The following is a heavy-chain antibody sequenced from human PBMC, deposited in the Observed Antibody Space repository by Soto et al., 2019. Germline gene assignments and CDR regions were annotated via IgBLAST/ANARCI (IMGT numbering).Heavy chain of an antibody. CDR2: IYYSGST. V-gene: IGHV4-59*01. D-gene: IGHD3-3*01. CDR3: ARDRYDFWSGYYNAFDI. CDR1: GGSISSYY. Sequence: SETLSLTCTVSGGSISSYYWSWIRQPPGKGLEWIGYIYYSGSTNYNPSIKSRVTISVDTSKNQFSLKLSSVTAADAAVYYCARDRYDFWSGYYNAFDIWGQGTMVTVSS. J-gene: IGHJ3*02.